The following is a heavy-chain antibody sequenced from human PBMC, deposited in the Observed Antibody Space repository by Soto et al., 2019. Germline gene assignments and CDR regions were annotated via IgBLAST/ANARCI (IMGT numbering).Heavy chain of an antibody. D-gene: IGHD7-27*01. CDR1: TITLSSYG. Sequence: VPLLESGGGLVQPGGSLRLSCVAYTITLSSYGMTWVRQAPGKGLEWVSSISPSGGDTYYADSVKGRVTISRDNSINTLYLQMDSLRVEYTALYYCARGWGSPDPWGQGTLVTVSS. J-gene: IGHJ5*02. V-gene: IGHV3-23*01. CDR3: ARGWGSPDP. CDR2: ISPSGGDT.